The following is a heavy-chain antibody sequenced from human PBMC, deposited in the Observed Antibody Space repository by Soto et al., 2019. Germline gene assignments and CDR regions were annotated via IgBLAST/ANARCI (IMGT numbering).Heavy chain of an antibody. CDR1: GYTFTSYA. D-gene: IGHD3-3*01. V-gene: IGHV1-3*01. CDR3: ARGYYDFWSGSHLPFEY. CDR2: INAGNGNT. Sequence: ASVKVSCKASGYTFTSYAMHWVREAPGQRLEWMGWINAGNGNTKYSQKFQGRVTITRDTSASTAYMELSSLRSEDTAVYYCARGYYDFWSGSHLPFEYWGEGTLVTVSS. J-gene: IGHJ4*02.